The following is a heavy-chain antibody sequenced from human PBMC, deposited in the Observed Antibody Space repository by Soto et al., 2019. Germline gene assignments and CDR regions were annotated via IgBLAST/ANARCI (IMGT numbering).Heavy chain of an antibody. CDR3: ARGGGPQEAPGLLVQVHYYNGMDV. D-gene: IGHD2-2*01. Sequence: QVQVEESGPGRVKPSETVSLKCTVSGCSLSPYYWSWIRQPPGKGLEWLGYIHYNGSANYSPPLKSRVALSLAPTKNQLSLKLSAVTAADTAVYYFARGGGPQEAPGLLVQVHYYNGMDVWGQGTTVIVSP. V-gene: IGHV4-59*01. J-gene: IGHJ6*01. CDR1: GCSLSPYY. CDR2: IHYNGSA.